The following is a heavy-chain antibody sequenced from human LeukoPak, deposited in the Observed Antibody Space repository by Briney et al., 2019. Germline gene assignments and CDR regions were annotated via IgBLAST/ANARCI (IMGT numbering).Heavy chain of an antibody. CDR1: GFTVSTNY. V-gene: IGHV3-53*01. CDR2: FYSGGNT. J-gene: IGHJ4*02. CDR3: ARGGGAYCGDDCRRTFDY. Sequence: PGGSLRLSCVASGFTVSTNYMSWVRQAPGKGLEWVSVFYSGGNTYYADSVKGRFTISRDTSKNTLYLQMDSLRAEDTAVYYCARGGGAYCGDDCRRTFDYWGQGTLVTVSS. D-gene: IGHD2-21*02.